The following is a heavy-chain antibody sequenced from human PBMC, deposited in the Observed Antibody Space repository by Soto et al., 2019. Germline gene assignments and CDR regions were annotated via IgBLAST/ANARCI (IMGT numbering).Heavy chain of an antibody. CDR2: IVVGSGNT. V-gene: IGHV1-58*01. CDR1: GFTFTSSA. CDR3: AADHYLDYYGMDV. J-gene: IGHJ6*02. D-gene: IGHD1-26*01. Sequence: QMQLVQSGPEVKKPGTSVKVSCKASGFTFTSSAVQWVRQARGQRLEWIGWIVVGSGNTNYVQKFQERVTITRDMSTSTAYMELSSLRSEDTAVYYCAADHYLDYYGMDVWGQGTTVTVSS.